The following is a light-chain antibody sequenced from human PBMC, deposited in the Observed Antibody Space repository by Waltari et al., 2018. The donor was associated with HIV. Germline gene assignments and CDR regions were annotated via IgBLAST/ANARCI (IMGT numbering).Light chain of an antibody. CDR3: QSYDITLSASVV. CDR2: GNK. J-gene: IGLJ2*01. V-gene: IGLV1-40*01. Sequence: QSVLTQPPSVSGAPVQRVTISCTGSTSNIGADYDVHWYQQIPGTAPKLLISGNKNRPSGVPDRFSASKSGTSASLTITGLQAEDEADYFCQSYDITLSASVVFGGGTKLTVL. CDR1: TSNIGADYD.